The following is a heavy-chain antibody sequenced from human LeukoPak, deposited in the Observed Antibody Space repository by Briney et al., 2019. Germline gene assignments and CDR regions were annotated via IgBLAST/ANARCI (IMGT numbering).Heavy chain of an antibody. V-gene: IGHV1-18*01. Sequence: GASVKVSCKASGYTFTSYGISWVRQAPGQGLEWMGWISAYNGNTNYAQKLQGRVTMTTDTSTSTAYMELRSLRSDDTAVYYCARDHPYGRIEMATMGYYFDYWGQGTLVTVSS. CDR3: ARDHPYGRIEMATMGYYFDY. D-gene: IGHD5-24*01. CDR1: GYTFTSYG. J-gene: IGHJ4*02. CDR2: ISAYNGNT.